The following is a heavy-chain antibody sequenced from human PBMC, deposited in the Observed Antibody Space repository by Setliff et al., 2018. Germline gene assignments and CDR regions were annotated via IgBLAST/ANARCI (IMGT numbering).Heavy chain of an antibody. D-gene: IGHD2-21*02. CDR2: IWNDGSSK. V-gene: IGHV3-33*01. CDR1: GFTFSNYG. Sequence: PGGSLRLSCVASGFTFSNYGMHWVRQAPGKGLEWVALIWNDGSSKFYGDSVKGRFTISRDNSKNTLYLQMDSLRAEDTAVYYCARNWVTAQHYYYGMDVWGQGTTVTV. J-gene: IGHJ6*02. CDR3: ARNWVTAQHYYYGMDV.